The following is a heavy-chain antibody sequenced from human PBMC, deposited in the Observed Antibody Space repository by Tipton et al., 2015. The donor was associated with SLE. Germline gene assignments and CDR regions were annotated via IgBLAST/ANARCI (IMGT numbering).Heavy chain of an antibody. J-gene: IGHJ3*02. CDR2: IYYSGST. D-gene: IGHD1-1*01. CDR1: GGSFSGYY. CDR3: ARLQPEVGAFGI. Sequence: TLSLTCAVYGGSFSGYYWSWIRQPPGKGLEWIGYIYYSGSTNYNPSLKSRVTISVDTSKNQFSLKLSSVTAADTAVYYCARLQPEVGAFGIWGQGTMVTVSS. V-gene: IGHV4-59*01.